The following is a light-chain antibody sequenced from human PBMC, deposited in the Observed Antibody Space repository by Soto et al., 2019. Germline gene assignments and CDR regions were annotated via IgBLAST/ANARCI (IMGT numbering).Light chain of an antibody. CDR3: SSYTGGNPSYV. CDR2: EAT. Sequence: QSVLTQPPSASGSPGQSVTISCTGTGSDVGGYDYVSWYQQHPGKAPKLMIYEATIRPSGVSDRFSGSKSGNTASLTVSGLQAEDEADYYCSSYTGGNPSYVFGTGTKVTVL. CDR1: GSDVGGYDY. J-gene: IGLJ1*01. V-gene: IGLV2-8*01.